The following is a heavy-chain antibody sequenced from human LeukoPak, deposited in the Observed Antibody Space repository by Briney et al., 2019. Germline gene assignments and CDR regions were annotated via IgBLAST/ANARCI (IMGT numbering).Heavy chain of an antibody. CDR1: GYTFSSYA. J-gene: IGHJ3*02. D-gene: IGHD2-15*01. CDR2: INAGNGHT. Sequence: ASVKVSCKASGYTFSSYAIHWVRQAPGQRLEWMGCINAGNGHTKYSQEFQGRVTITRDTSASTAYMELSSLRSEDMAVYYCARGYCSGGSCYSENDAFDIWGQGTMVTVSS. V-gene: IGHV1-3*03. CDR3: ARGYCSGGSCYSENDAFDI.